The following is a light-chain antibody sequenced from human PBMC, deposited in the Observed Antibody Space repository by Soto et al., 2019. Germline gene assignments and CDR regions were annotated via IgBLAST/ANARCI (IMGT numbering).Light chain of an antibody. J-gene: IGKJ5*01. CDR3: QQLTSYPIT. Sequence: DIQLTQSPSFLSASVGDRVTITCRASQGLSSDLAWYQQKPGKAPKLLIYAASTLQSGVPSRFSGSGSGPEFTLTISSLQPEDFATPHCQQLTSYPITFGPGTRLEIK. V-gene: IGKV1-9*01. CDR2: AAS. CDR1: QGLSSD.